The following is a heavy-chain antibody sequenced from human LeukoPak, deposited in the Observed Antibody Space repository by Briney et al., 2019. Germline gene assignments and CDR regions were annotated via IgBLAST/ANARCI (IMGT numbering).Heavy chain of an antibody. V-gene: IGHV3-30*02. CDR2: IRYDGSNK. D-gene: IGHD1-26*01. J-gene: IGHJ6*03. CDR3: AKGGGSYYVYYYYMDV. CDR1: GFTFSSYG. Sequence: PGGSLRLSCAASGFTFSSYGMHWVRQAPGKGLEWVAFIRYDGSNKYYADSVKGRFTISRDNSKNTLYLQMNSLRAEDTAVYYCAKGGGSYYVYYYYMDVWGKGTTVTISS.